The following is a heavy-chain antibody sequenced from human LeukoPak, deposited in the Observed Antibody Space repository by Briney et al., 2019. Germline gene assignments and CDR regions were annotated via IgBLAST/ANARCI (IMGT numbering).Heavy chain of an antibody. CDR2: ISPNSGDT. J-gene: IGHJ4*02. CDR1: GYSFTGYY. Sequence: ASVKVSCKASGYSFTGYYMHWVRQASGQGLEWMGWISPNSGDTNYAQKFQGRVTMTRDTSISTAYMELSRLRSDDTAVYYCARDRGVVVPAAIVRRDAGGLRYYFDYWGQGTLVTVSS. D-gene: IGHD2-2*02. CDR3: ARDRGVVVPAAIVRRDAGGLRYYFDY. V-gene: IGHV1-2*02.